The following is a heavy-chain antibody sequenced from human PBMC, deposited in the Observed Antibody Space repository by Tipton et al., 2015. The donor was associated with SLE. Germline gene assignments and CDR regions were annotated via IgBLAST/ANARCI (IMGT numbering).Heavy chain of an antibody. V-gene: IGHV4-39*01. J-gene: IGHJ3*02. CDR1: GGSISSSSYY. Sequence: LRLSCTVSGGSISSSSYYWGWIRQPPGKGLEWIGSIYYSGSTYYNPSLKSRVTISVDTSKNQFSLKLSSVTAADTAVYYCADQGGWFDAFDIWGQGTMVTVSS. CDR3: ADQGGWFDAFDI. D-gene: IGHD2-15*01. CDR2: IYYSGST.